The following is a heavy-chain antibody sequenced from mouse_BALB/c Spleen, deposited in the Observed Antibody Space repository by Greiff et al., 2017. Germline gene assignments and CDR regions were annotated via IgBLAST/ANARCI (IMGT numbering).Heavy chain of an antibody. D-gene: IGHD1-1*02. CDR1: GYTFTSYW. V-gene: IGHV1-69*02. J-gene: IGHJ2*01. CDR3: TTLWPFDY. CDR2: IYPSDSYT. Sequence: VQLQQPGAELVRPGASVKLSCKASGYTFTSYWINWVKQRPGQGLEWIGNIYPSDSYTNYNQKFKDKATLTVDKSSSTAYMQLSSPTSEDSAVYYCTTLWPFDYWGQGTTLTVSS.